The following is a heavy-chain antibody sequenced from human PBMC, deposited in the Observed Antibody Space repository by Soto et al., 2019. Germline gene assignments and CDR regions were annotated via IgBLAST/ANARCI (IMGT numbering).Heavy chain of an antibody. CDR1: GYSFTSYW. CDR2: IYPGDSDT. Sequence: GESLKISCKGSGYSFTSYWIGWVRQMPGKGLEWMGIIYPGDSDTRYSPSFQGQVTISADKSISTAYLQWSSLKASDSAMYFCARRRGYSSSSNYFYCGLDVWGQGTTVTVSS. J-gene: IGHJ6*02. V-gene: IGHV5-51*01. CDR3: ARRRGYSSSSNYFYCGLDV. D-gene: IGHD6-6*01.